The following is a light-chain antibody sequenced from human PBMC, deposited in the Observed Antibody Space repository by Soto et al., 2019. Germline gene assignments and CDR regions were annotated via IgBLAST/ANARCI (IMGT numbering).Light chain of an antibody. CDR2: EVT. CDR1: SSDIGASNF. V-gene: IGLV2-8*01. Sequence: QSVLTQPPSARGSPGQSVTISCTGTSSDIGASNFVSWYQQHPGKAPKLVIYEVTKRPSGVPDRFSGSKFGNTASLTVSGLQTEDEADYYCSSFTGFSTVFGSGTKVTVL. CDR3: SSFTGFSTV. J-gene: IGLJ1*01.